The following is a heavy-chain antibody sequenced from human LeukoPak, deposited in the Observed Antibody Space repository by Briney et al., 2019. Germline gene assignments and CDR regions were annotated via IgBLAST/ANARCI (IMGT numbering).Heavy chain of an antibody. D-gene: IGHD3-10*01. CDR3: ARVLTMVRGAFNWFDP. Sequence: GAPAEVSFQASCCPFSSYGISWGRPAPGQGLEWMGWVSAYNGNTNYAQKLQGRVTMTTDTSTSTAYMELRSLRSDDTAVYYCARVLTMVRGAFNWFDPWGQGTLATVSS. V-gene: IGHV1-18*01. CDR1: CCPFSSYG. CDR2: VSAYNGNT. J-gene: IGHJ5*02.